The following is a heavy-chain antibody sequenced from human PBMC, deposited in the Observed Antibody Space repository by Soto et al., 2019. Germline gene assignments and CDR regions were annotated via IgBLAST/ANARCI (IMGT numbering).Heavy chain of an antibody. J-gene: IGHJ5*02. CDR3: ARVKEYNWFDP. V-gene: IGHV4-59*01. D-gene: IGHD3-10*01. CDR2: IYYSGST. CDR1: GGSISSYY. Sequence: SETLSFTCTVSGGSISSYYWSWIRQPPGKGLEWIGYIYYSGSTNYNPSLKSRVTISVDTSKNQFSLKLSSVTAADTAVYYCARVKEYNWFDPWGQGTLVTVSS.